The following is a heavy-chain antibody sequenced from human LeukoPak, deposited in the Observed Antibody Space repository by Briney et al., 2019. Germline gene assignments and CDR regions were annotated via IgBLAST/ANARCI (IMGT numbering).Heavy chain of an antibody. CDR1: GFTFSSYW. Sequence: PGGSLRLSCAASGFTFSSYWMSWVRQAPGKGLEWVANIKQDGSEKYYVDSVKGRFTISRDNAKNSLYLQMNSLRAEDTAVYYCWAFYDYSAIMGPHAFDIWGQGTMVTVSS. CDR3: WAFYDYSAIMGPHAFDI. J-gene: IGHJ3*02. V-gene: IGHV3-7*01. D-gene: IGHD4-11*01. CDR2: IKQDGSEK.